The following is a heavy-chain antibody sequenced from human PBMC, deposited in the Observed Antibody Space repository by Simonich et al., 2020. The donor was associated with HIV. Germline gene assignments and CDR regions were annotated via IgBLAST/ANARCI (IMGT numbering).Heavy chain of an antibody. CDR1: GGSFSGYY. CDR2: INHSGST. Sequence: QVQLQQWGAGLLKPSETLSLTCAVYGGSFSGYYWSWIRQPPGKGLEWIGEINHSGSTHYNPALKSRVTISVDTSKNQFSLKLSSVTAADTAVYYCARRLSKLSRNQRPDAFDIWGQGTMVTVSS. CDR3: ARRLSKLSRNQRPDAFDI. J-gene: IGHJ3*02. D-gene: IGHD5-18*01. V-gene: IGHV4-34*01.